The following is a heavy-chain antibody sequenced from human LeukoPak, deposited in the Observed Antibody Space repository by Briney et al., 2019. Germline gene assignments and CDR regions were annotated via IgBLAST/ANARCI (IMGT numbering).Heavy chain of an antibody. CDR2: ISGSGGST. Sequence: GGSLRLSCEVSGFTFSSYDMHWVRQTTGKGLEWVSAISGSGGSTYYADSVKGRFTISRDNSKNTLYLQMNSLRAEDTAEYYCAKDSRVGGYGLRDYDYWGQGTLVTVSS. CDR1: GFTFSSYD. V-gene: IGHV3-23*01. J-gene: IGHJ4*02. D-gene: IGHD5-12*01. CDR3: AKDSRVGGYGLRDYDY.